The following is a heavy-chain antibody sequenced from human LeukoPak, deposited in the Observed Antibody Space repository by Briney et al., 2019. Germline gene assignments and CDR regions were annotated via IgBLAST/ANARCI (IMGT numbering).Heavy chain of an antibody. CDR1: GSTFGGYA. Sequence: GGPLRFSFPASGSTFGGYALSWVRQAPGKGLEWVSAISGSGGSTYYADSVKGRFTISRDNSKNTLYLQMNSLRAEDTAVYYCAKDYPPMIVASWGQGTLVTVSS. CDR2: ISGSGGST. D-gene: IGHD3-22*01. CDR3: AKDYPPMIVAS. J-gene: IGHJ5*02. V-gene: IGHV3-23*01.